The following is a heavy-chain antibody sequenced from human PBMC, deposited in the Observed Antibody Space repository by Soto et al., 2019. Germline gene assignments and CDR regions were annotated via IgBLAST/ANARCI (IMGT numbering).Heavy chain of an antibody. V-gene: IGHV4-4*02. J-gene: IGHJ6*02. CDR1: GGSISSSNF. CDR2: IYHSGST. Sequence: SETLSLTCAVSGGSISSSNFWSWVRQPPGKGLEWIGEIYHSGSTNYNPSLKSRVTISVDKSKNQFSLKLSSVTAADTAVYYCAGTHVGVPAAIYQGGNYYYGMDVWGQGTTVTVSS. CDR3: AGTHVGVPAAIYQGGNYYYGMDV. D-gene: IGHD2-2*02.